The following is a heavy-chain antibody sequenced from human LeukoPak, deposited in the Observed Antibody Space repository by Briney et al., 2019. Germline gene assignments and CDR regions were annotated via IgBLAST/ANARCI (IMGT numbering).Heavy chain of an antibody. V-gene: IGHV4-4*07. CDR3: ARVSIVRGGPDYYFDY. J-gene: IGHJ4*02. Sequence: PSETLSLTCSVSGGSINNYYWSWMRQPAGKGLEWIGRIYTSGSTNYNPSLKSRVTMSVDTSKNQFSLKLSSVTAADTAVYYCARVSIVRGGPDYYFDYWGQGTLVTVST. CDR1: GGSINNYY. D-gene: IGHD3-10*01. CDR2: IYTSGST.